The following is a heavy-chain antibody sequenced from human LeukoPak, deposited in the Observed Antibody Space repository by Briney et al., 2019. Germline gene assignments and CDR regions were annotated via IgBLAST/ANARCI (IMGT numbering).Heavy chain of an antibody. CDR1: GFTFSSYG. D-gene: IGHD1-26*01. CDR2: IWYDGSNK. J-gene: IGHJ6*02. V-gene: IGHV3-30*19. CDR3: ARVYRSGSYYGYYYYYGMDV. Sequence: GGSLRLSCAASGFTFSSYGMHWVRQAPGKGLVWVAVIWYDGSNKYYADSVKGRFTISRDNSKNTLDLQMNSLRAEDTAVYYCARVYRSGSYYGYYYYYGMDVWGQGTTVTVSS.